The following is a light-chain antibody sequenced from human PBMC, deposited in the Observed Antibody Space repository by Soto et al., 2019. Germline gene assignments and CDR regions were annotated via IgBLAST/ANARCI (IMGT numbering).Light chain of an antibody. CDR1: QSVSGSY. Sequence: EIVLTQSPGTLSLSPGERAALSCRASQSVSGSYVAWYQQTPGQAPRLLIYGASNRATGIPDWFSGSCSRTVFTLTITRLEPEDLAVYSCQQYGRSPFTFGPGTKVDI. CDR2: GAS. CDR3: QQYGRSPFT. V-gene: IGKV3-20*01. J-gene: IGKJ3*01.